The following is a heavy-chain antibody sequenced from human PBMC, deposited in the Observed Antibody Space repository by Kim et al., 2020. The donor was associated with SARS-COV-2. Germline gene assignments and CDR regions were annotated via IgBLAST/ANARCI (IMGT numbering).Heavy chain of an antibody. J-gene: IGHJ5*02. Sequence: GGSLRLSCAASGFTFSNAWMSWVRQAPGKGLEWVGRIKSKTDGGTTDYAAPVKGRFTISRDDSKNTLYLQMNSLKTEDTAVYYCTTDVDYGGHRFDPWGQGTLVTVSS. CDR3: TTDVDYGGHRFDP. V-gene: IGHV3-15*01. CDR1: GFTFSNAW. D-gene: IGHD4-17*01. CDR2: IKSKTDGGTT.